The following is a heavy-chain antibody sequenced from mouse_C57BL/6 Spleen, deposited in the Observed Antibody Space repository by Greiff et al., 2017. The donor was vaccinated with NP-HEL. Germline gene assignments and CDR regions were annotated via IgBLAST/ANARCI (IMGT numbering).Heavy chain of an antibody. Sequence: EVKVEESGEGLVKPGGSLKLSCAASGFTFSSYAMPWVRQTPEKRLEWVAYISSGGDYIYYADTVKGRFTISRDKSTNTVYLQMSSLKSEDTAMDYCTRDGGSRPWFAYWGQGTLVTVAA. J-gene: IGHJ3*01. V-gene: IGHV5-9-1*02. CDR3: TRDGGSRPWFAY. CDR2: ISSGGDYI. D-gene: IGHD1-1*01. CDR1: GFTFSSYA.